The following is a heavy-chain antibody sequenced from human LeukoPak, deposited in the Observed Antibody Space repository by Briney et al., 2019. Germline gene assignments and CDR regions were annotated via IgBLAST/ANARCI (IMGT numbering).Heavy chain of an antibody. D-gene: IGHD2-2*01. CDR2: VHHTDSP. V-gene: IGHV4-59*11. CDR1: GGSITTHY. J-gene: IGHJ4*02. Sequence: KPSETLSLTCSVSGGSITTHYWSWIRQPPGKGLEWIGYVHHTDSPNFNPSLKSRVTISLDTSKNQFSLKLTSVTAADAAVYYCATYAAGQGGRGYWGQGTLVTVSS. CDR3: ATYAAGQGGRGY.